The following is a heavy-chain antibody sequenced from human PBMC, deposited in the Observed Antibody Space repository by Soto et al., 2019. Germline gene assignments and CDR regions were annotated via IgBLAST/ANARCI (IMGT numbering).Heavy chain of an antibody. CDR3: ARDGNNHYDILTGYSYYYYGMDV. V-gene: IGHV3-23*01. D-gene: IGHD3-9*01. Sequence: GGSLRLSCAASGFTFSSYAMSWVRQAPGKGLEWVSAISGSGGSTYYADSVKGRFTISRDNSKNTLYLQMNSLRAEDTAVYYCARDGNNHYDILTGYSYYYYGMDVWGQGTTVTVSS. CDR2: ISGSGGST. J-gene: IGHJ6*02. CDR1: GFTFSSYA.